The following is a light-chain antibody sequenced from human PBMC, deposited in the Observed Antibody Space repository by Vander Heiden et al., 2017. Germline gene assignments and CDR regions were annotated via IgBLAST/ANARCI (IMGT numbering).Light chain of an antibody. Sequence: IQLTQSPSSLSASVGDRVTITCRASQGISSGLAWYKQKPGKAPDLLIYDASSLESGVPSRFSGSGSGTDFTLTISSLQPEDFATYFCQQFDNYPWTFGQGTKVESK. CDR2: DAS. V-gene: IGKV1D-13*01. CDR3: QQFDNYPWT. J-gene: IGKJ1*01. CDR1: QGISSG.